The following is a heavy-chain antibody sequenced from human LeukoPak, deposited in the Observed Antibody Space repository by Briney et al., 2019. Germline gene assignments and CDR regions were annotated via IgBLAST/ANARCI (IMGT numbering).Heavy chain of an antibody. CDR1: GGSISSSSYY. J-gene: IGHJ4*02. CDR3: ARGGTMVRTQFDY. D-gene: IGHD3-10*01. Sequence: PSETLSLTCTVSGGSISSSSYYWGWVRQPPGKGLEWIGSIYYSGSTYYNPSLKSRVTTSVDTSKNQFSLNLTSVTAADTAVYYCARGGTMVRTQFDYWGQGTPVTVSS. V-gene: IGHV4-39*07. CDR2: IYYSGST.